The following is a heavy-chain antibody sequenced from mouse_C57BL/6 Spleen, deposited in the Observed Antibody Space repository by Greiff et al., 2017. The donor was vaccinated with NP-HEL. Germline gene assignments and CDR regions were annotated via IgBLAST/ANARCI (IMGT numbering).Heavy chain of an antibody. J-gene: IGHJ4*01. Sequence: QVQLQQPGAELVKPGASVKLSSKASGYTFTSYWMQWVKQRPGQGLEWIGEIDPSDSYTNYNQKFKSKATLTVDTSSSTAYMQLSSLTSEDSAVYYCARYYGSSYGAMDYWGQGTSLTVSS. V-gene: IGHV1-50*01. CDR1: GYTFTSYW. CDR3: ARYYGSSYGAMDY. CDR2: IDPSDSYT. D-gene: IGHD1-1*01.